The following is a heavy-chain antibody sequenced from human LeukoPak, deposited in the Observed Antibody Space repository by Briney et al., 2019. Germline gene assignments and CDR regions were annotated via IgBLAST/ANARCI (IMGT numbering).Heavy chain of an antibody. Sequence: SETLSLTCAVYGGSFSGYYWSWIRQPPGKGLEWIGEINHSGSTNYNPSLKSRVTISVDTSKNQFSLKLSSVTAADTAVYYCARPSRGSRRDGYNRWFDPWGQGTLVTVSS. D-gene: IGHD5-24*01. CDR2: INHSGST. CDR3: ARPSRGSRRDGYNRWFDP. V-gene: IGHV4-34*01. J-gene: IGHJ5*02. CDR1: GGSFSGYY.